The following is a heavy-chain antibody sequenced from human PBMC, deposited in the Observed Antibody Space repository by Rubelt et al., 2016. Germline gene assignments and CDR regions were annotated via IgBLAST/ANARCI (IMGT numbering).Heavy chain of an antibody. CDR2: ISGTGNVI. CDR3: ARGHDAFDI. J-gene: IGHJ3*02. V-gene: IGHV3-48*01. Sequence: NWVRQAPGKGLEWVAYISGTGNVIYYADSVKGRFTIFRDTAKNTLYLQMNSLRAEDTAVYYCARGHDAFDIWGQGTMVTVSS.